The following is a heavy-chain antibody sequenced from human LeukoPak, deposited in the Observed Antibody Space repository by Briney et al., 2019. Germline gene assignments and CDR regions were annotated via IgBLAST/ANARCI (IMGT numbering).Heavy chain of an antibody. Sequence: ASVKVSCKASGYTFTSYYMHWVRQAPGQGLEWMGIINPSGGSTSYAQKFQGRVTMTRDTSTSTVYMEPSSLRSEDTAVYYCASPTGTTNRQFDYWGQGTLVTVSS. V-gene: IGHV1-46*01. CDR3: ASPTGTTNRQFDY. CDR2: INPSGGST. J-gene: IGHJ4*02. CDR1: GYTFTSYY. D-gene: IGHD1-7*01.